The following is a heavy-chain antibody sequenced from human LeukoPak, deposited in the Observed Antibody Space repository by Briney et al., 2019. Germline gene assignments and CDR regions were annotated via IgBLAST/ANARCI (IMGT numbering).Heavy chain of an antibody. CDR1: GFTFSSYA. Sequence: GGSLRLSCAASGFTFSSYAMSWVRQAPGKGLEWVSSISSSSSYIYYADSVKGRFTISRDNAKNSLYLQMNSLRAEDTAVYYCARSVDTAMAHFDYWGQGTLVTVSS. J-gene: IGHJ4*02. V-gene: IGHV3-21*01. CDR2: ISSSSSYI. D-gene: IGHD5-18*01. CDR3: ARSVDTAMAHFDY.